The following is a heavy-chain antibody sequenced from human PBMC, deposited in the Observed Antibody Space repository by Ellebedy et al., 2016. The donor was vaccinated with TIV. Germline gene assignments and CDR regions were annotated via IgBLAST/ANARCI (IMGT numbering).Heavy chain of an antibody. CDR1: GFIFSDFA. CDR3: ATPHAGYVFIGAFDS. CDR2: ISGSGDRI. D-gene: IGHD3-10*02. J-gene: IGHJ3*02. Sequence: PGGSLRLSCVGSGFIFSDFAMSWVRQAPGKGLEWVSVISGSGDRIFYADSVKGRFTVSRDNSKNTVYLQMYSLRTEDTAVYHCATPHAGYVFIGAFDSWGQGTMVTVSS. V-gene: IGHV3-23*01.